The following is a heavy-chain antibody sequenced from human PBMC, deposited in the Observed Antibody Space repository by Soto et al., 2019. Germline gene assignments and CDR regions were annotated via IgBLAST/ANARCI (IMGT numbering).Heavy chain of an antibody. CDR1: GGSISSGGYY. J-gene: IGHJ5*02. CDR3: ARDWIGLGELPTGP. Sequence: SETLSLTCTVSGGSISSGGYYWSWVRQHPGKGLEWIGYIYYSGSTYYNPSLKSRVTISVDTSKNQFSLKLSSVTAADTAVYYCARDWIGLGELPTGPWGQGTLVTVSS. CDR2: IYYSGST. D-gene: IGHD3-10*01. V-gene: IGHV4-31*03.